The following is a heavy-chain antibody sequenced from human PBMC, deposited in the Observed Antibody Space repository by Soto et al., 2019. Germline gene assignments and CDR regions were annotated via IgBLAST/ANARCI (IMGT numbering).Heavy chain of an antibody. D-gene: IGHD3-3*01. CDR1: GFSLSTSGMC. V-gene: IGHV2-70*11. Sequence: VSGPTLVNPTQTLTLTCTFSGFSLSTSGMCVSWIRQPPGKALEWLARVDWDDDKYYSTSLKTRLTITKDTSKNQVVLTMTNMDPVDTATYYCARPITIFGVVTQYYFDYWGQGTLVTVSS. J-gene: IGHJ4*02. CDR3: ARPITIFGVVTQYYFDY. CDR2: VDWDDDK.